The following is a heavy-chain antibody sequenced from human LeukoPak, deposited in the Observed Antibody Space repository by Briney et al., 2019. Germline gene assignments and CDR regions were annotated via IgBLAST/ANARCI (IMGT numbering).Heavy chain of an antibody. CDR3: ARHYGP. CDR2: VSYSGGT. CDR1: SGSMNNYF. Sequence: PSETLSLTCTVSSGSMNNYFWSWIRQPPGKGLEWIGYVSYSGGTNYNPSLKSRVTISVDTSKNQFSLKLNSVTATDTAVYYCARHYGPWGQGTLVTVSS. J-gene: IGHJ4*02. V-gene: IGHV4-59*08. D-gene: IGHD3-10*01.